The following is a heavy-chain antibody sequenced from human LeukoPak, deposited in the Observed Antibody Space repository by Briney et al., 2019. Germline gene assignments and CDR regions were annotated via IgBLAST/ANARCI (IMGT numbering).Heavy chain of an antibody. V-gene: IGHV3-30*02. J-gene: IGHJ6*03. CDR3: AKQSMGYYYYYMDV. CDR2: IRYDGSNK. CDR1: GFAFSSYG. Sequence: GGSLRLSCAASGFAFSSYGMHWVRQAPGKGLEWVAFIRYDGSNKYYADSVKGRFTISRDNSKNTLYLQMNSLRAEDTAVYYCAKQSMGYYYYYMDVWGKGTTVTISS. D-gene: IGHD2-8*01.